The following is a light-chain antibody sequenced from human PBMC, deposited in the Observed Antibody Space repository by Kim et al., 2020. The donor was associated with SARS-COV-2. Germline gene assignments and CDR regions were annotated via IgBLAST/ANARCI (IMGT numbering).Light chain of an antibody. CDR3: QQRSNWPPALT. Sequence: SPGERATLSCRASQSVSTYLAWYQQKPGQAPRLLIYDASNRATGIPDRFSGSGSGTDFTLTISSLESEDFAVYYCQQRSNWPPALTFGGGTKVDIK. CDR2: DAS. CDR1: QSVSTY. V-gene: IGKV3-11*01. J-gene: IGKJ4*01.